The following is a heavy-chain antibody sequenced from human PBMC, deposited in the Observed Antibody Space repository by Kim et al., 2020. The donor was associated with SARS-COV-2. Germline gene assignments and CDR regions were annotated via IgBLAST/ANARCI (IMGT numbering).Heavy chain of an antibody. J-gene: IGHJ1*01. Sequence: FYADSVKGRFTISRDNSKNTLYLQMINLRVDDTAVYYCATRIPVAQCLQYWGQGTLVTVSS. D-gene: IGHD6-19*01. CDR3: ATRIPVAQCLQY. V-gene: IGHV3-23*01.